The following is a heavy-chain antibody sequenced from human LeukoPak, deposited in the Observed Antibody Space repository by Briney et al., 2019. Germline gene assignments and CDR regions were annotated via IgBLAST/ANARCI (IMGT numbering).Heavy chain of an antibody. CDR2: INHSGST. CDR3: ANGPPPDIVVVPAASLRWYYGMDV. D-gene: IGHD2-2*01. V-gene: IGHV4-39*07. Sequence: PSETLSLTCTVSGGSVSSSSYYWSWIRQPPGKGLEWIGEINHSGSTNYNPSLKSRVTISVDTSKNQFSLKLSSVTAADTAVYYCANGPPPDIVVVPAASLRWYYGMDVWGQGTTVTVSS. J-gene: IGHJ6*02. CDR1: GGSVSSSSYY.